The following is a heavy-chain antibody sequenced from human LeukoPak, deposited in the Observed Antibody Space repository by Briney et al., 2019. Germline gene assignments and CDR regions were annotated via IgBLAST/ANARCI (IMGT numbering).Heavy chain of an antibody. Sequence: SETLSLTCTVSGGSISSGGYYWSWIRQPAGKGLEWIGRIYTSGSTNYNPSLKSRVTISVDTSKNEISLKLSSVTAADTAVYYCARHEQPTYYFDYWGQGTLVTVSS. CDR1: GGSISSGGYY. D-gene: IGHD1/OR15-1a*01. V-gene: IGHV4-61*02. J-gene: IGHJ4*02. CDR2: IYTSGST. CDR3: ARHEQPTYYFDY.